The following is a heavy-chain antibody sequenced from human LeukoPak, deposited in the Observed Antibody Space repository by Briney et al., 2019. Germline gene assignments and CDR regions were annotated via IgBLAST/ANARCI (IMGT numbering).Heavy chain of an antibody. CDR3: ARVDSSGWYEFDP. CDR1: GYTFTGYY. Sequence: GASVKVSCKASGYTFTGYYMHWVRQAPGQGLGWMGWINPNSGGTNYAQKFQGRVTMTRDTSISTAYMELSRLRSDDTAVYYCARVDSSGWYEFDPWGQGTLVTVSS. J-gene: IGHJ5*02. CDR2: INPNSGGT. D-gene: IGHD6-19*01. V-gene: IGHV1-2*02.